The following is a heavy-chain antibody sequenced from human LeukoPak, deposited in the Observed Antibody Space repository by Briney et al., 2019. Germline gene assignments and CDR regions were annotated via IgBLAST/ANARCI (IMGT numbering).Heavy chain of an antibody. Sequence: ASVTVSCTSSGYTFTSYYMHWVRQAPGQGLEWMGIINPSGGSTSYAQKFQGRVTMTRDTSTSTVYMELSSLRSEDTAVYYCARGGRQQLVRDWFDPWGQGTLVTVSS. J-gene: IGHJ5*02. V-gene: IGHV1-46*01. CDR1: GYTFTSYY. CDR3: ARGGRQQLVRDWFDP. D-gene: IGHD6-13*01. CDR2: INPSGGST.